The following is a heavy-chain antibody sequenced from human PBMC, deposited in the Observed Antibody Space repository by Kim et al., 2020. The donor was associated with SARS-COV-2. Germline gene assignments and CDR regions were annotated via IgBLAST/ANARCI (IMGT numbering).Heavy chain of an antibody. Sequence: SETLSLTCTVSGGSISSSSYYWGWIRQPPGKGLEWIGTIYYNENTYYNPSLKSRVTISLDTSKNQLSLKLSSVTAADTAVYYCARHRGTAAAGRENWFDPWGQGTLVTVSS. V-gene: IGHV4-39*01. CDR1: GGSISSSSYY. CDR3: ARHRGTAAAGRENWFDP. CDR2: IYYNENT. J-gene: IGHJ5*02. D-gene: IGHD6-13*01.